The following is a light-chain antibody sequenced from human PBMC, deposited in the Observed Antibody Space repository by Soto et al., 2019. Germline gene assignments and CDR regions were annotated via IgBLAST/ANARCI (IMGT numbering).Light chain of an antibody. CDR3: QQYYSTPPYT. Sequence: DIVMTQSPDSLAVSLGERATINCKSSQSILYRSNNKNYLAWYRQKPGQPPKLLIYWASIRESGVPERISGSRSGTEFTLPISSLQAEDVAVYYCQQYYSTPPYTFGQGTKLEIK. J-gene: IGKJ2*01. CDR2: WAS. V-gene: IGKV4-1*01. CDR1: QSILYRSNNKNY.